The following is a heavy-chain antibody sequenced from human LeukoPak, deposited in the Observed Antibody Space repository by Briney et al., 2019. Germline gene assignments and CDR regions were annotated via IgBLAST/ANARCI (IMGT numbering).Heavy chain of an antibody. D-gene: IGHD2-2*01. V-gene: IGHV3-21*01. CDR2: ISSSSSYI. Sequence: GGSLRLSCAASGSTFSSYSMNWVRQAPGKGLEWVSSISSSSSYIYYADSVKGRFTISRDNAKNSLYLQMNSLRAEDTAVYYCARGWVVPAAIAFDIWGQGTMVTVSS. J-gene: IGHJ3*02. CDR1: GSTFSSYS. CDR3: ARGWVVPAAIAFDI.